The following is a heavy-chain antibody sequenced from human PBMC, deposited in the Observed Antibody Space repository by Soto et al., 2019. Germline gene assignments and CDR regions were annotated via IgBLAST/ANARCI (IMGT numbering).Heavy chain of an antibody. D-gene: IGHD1-26*01. CDR1: GYSFASHW. V-gene: IGHV5-51*01. CDR3: ARYSGSYWHYLDF. CDR2: IYPGDSDT. Sequence: GESLKISCKGSGYSFASHWVAWVRQMPEKGLEWIGAIYPGDSDTKYSSAFRGHVTISADTSVSTAYLQWRSLEATDSAIYYCARYSGSYWHYLDFWGQGTLVTVSS. J-gene: IGHJ4*02.